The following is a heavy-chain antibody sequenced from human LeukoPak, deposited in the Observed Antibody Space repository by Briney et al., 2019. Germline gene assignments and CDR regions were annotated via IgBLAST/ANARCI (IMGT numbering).Heavy chain of an antibody. CDR2: INPNSGGT. V-gene: IGHV1-2*06. J-gene: IGHJ5*02. Sequence: ASVKVSCKASGYTFTGYYMHWVRQAPGKGLEWMGRINPNSGGTNYAQKCQGRVTMTRDTSISTAYMELSRLRSDDTAVYYCARDASRGYQLLLGWFDPWGQGTLVTVSS. D-gene: IGHD2-2*01. CDR3: ARDASRGYQLLLGWFDP. CDR1: GYTFTGYY.